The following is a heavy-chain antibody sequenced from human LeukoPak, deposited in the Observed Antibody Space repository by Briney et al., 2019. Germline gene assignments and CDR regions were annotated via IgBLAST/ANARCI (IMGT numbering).Heavy chain of an antibody. CDR3: AREAYDYGDDSREPNFDY. D-gene: IGHD4-17*01. J-gene: IGHJ4*02. Sequence: GASVKVSCKASGYTFTGYYMHWVRQAPGQGLEWMGWINPNSGGTNYAQKFLGRVTMTRDTSISTAYMELSRLRSDDTAVYYCAREAYDYGDDSREPNFDYWGQGTLVTVSS. V-gene: IGHV1-2*02. CDR2: INPNSGGT. CDR1: GYTFTGYY.